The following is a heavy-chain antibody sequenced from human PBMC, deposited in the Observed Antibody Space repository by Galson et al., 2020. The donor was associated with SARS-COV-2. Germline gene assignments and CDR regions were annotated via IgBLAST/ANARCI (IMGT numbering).Heavy chain of an antibody. Sequence: GESLKISCAASGFTFSDYYMSWIRQAPGKGLEWVSYISSSGSTIYYADSVKGRFTISRDNAKNSLYLQMNSLRAEDTAVYYCARDTGATTVTTSYYYYYGMDVWGQGTTVTVSS. CDR1: GFTFSDYY. CDR2: ISSSGSTI. J-gene: IGHJ6*02. D-gene: IGHD4-17*01. CDR3: ARDTGATTVTTSYYYYYGMDV. V-gene: IGHV3-11*01.